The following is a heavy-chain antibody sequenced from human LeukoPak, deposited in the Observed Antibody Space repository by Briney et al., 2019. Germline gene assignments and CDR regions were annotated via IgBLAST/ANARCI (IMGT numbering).Heavy chain of an antibody. J-gene: IGHJ4*02. D-gene: IGHD3-22*01. Sequence: GRSLRLSCVASGFTFNNYGMHWVRQAPGKGLEWVAVISYDGSNKYYADSVKGRFTISRDNSKNTLYVQMNSLRPEDTAVYYCAKGSYYDQIPESDYWGQGTLVTVSS. CDR1: GFTFNNYG. CDR2: ISYDGSNK. V-gene: IGHV3-30*18. CDR3: AKGSYYDQIPESDY.